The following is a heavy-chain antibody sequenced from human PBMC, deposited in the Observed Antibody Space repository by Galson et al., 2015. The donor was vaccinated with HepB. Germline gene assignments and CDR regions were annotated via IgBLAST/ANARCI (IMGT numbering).Heavy chain of an antibody. CDR2: IKSKTDGGTT. CDR1: GFTFSNAW. Sequence: SLRLSCAASGFTFSNAWMSWVRQAPGKGLEWVGRIKSKTDGGTTDYAAPVKGRFTISRDDSKNTLYLQMNSLKTEDTAVYYCTTDSSSSLFYYYYMDVWGKGTTGTVSS. V-gene: IGHV3-15*01. J-gene: IGHJ6*03. D-gene: IGHD6-6*01. CDR3: TTDSSSSLFYYYYMDV.